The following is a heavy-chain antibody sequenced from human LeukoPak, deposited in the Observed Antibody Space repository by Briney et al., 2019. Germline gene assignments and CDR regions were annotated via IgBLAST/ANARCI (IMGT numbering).Heavy chain of an antibody. Sequence: PSETLSLTCTVSGGSISSSSYYWGWIRQPPGKGLEWIGSIYYSGSTYYNPSLKSRVTISVDKSKNQFSLKLSSVTAADTAVYYCARYEVHRNWFDPWGQGTLVTVSS. CDR1: GGSISSSSYY. V-gene: IGHV4-39*07. CDR2: IYYSGST. CDR3: ARYEVHRNWFDP. D-gene: IGHD1-1*01. J-gene: IGHJ5*02.